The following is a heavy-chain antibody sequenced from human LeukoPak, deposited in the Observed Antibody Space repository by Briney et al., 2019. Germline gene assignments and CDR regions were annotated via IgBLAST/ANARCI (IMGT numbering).Heavy chain of an antibody. CDR3: ARDRTLLHYYYYYYGMDV. D-gene: IGHD2-15*01. J-gene: IGHJ6*02. Sequence: GGSLRLSCAASGFTLSSYAMHWVRQAPGKGLEWVAVISYDGGNKYYADSVKGRFTISRDNSKNTLYLQMNSLRAEDTAVYYCARDRTLLHYYYYYYGMDVWGQGTTVTVSS. CDR1: GFTLSSYA. CDR2: ISYDGGNK. V-gene: IGHV3-30-3*01.